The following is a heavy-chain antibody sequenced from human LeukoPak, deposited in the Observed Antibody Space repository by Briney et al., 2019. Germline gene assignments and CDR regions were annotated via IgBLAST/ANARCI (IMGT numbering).Heavy chain of an antibody. V-gene: IGHV3-30*02. D-gene: IGHD1-26*01. CDR3: VKDSSGSYNYFDY. CDR1: GFTFSSYG. Sequence: GGSLRLSCAASGFTFSSYGMHWVRQAPGKGLEWVTFIRYDGSDKYYADSVKGRFTISRDNSKNTLYLQMNGLRAEDTAFYYCVKDSSGSYNYFDYWGQGTLVTVSS. CDR2: IRYDGSDK. J-gene: IGHJ4*02.